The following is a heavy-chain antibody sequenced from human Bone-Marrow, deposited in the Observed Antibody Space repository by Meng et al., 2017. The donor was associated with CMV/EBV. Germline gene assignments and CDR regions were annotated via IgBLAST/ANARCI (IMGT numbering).Heavy chain of an antibody. CDR2: ISWIRGTT. D-gene: IGHD4-17*01. J-gene: IGHJ4*02. Sequence: GGSLRLSCAASGFTFDDYDMHWVRQAPGKGLEWVSGISWIRGTTDYADSVKGRFTISGDSAKNSLYLQMSSLRPEDTALYYCVKRVGLTVPAPFDSWGQGTLVTVSS. CDR1: GFTFDDYD. CDR3: VKRVGLTVPAPFDS. V-gene: IGHV3-9*01.